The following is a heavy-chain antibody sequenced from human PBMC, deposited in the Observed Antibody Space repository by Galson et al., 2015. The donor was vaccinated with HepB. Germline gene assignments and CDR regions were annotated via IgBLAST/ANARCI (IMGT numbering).Heavy chain of an antibody. Sequence: SLRLSCAASGFTFTGHWMVWVRQAPGKGLEWVANVSPDGSAKFYVDSVRGRFTISRDNARTSLYLRMNSLSAEDTAVYYCARDNNWSLDYWGQGTLATVSS. CDR3: ARDNNWSLDY. J-gene: IGHJ4*02. D-gene: IGHD1-1*01. CDR2: VSPDGSAK. CDR1: GFTFTGHW. V-gene: IGHV3-7*01.